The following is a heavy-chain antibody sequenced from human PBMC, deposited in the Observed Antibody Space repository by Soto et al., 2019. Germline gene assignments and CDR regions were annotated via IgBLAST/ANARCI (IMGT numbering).Heavy chain of an antibody. V-gene: IGHV3-23*01. D-gene: IGHD3-16*01. CDR2: IGEGGFST. Sequence: GGSLRLSCAASGFTFSTYAMSWVRQAPGKGLEWVSVIGEGGFSTQYAASGKGRFTISRDNSKNMLYHQMNSLRSDDTVVYYCARDSITRVSSDGPGMDVWGQGTTVTVSS. J-gene: IGHJ6*02. CDR1: GFTFSTYA. CDR3: ARDSITRVSSDGPGMDV.